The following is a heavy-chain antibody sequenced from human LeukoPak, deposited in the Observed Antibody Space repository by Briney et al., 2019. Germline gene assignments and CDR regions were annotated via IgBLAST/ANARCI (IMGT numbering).Heavy chain of an antibody. CDR3: AKEMRD. J-gene: IGHJ4*02. CDR2: IYYSGST. Sequence: SQTLSLTCAVSGGSISSGGYSWSWIRQPPGTGLEWIGYIYYSGSTYYNSSLESRVTMSVDTSKNQFSLKMSSVTAADTAVYYCAKEMRDWGQGILVTVSS. V-gene: IGHV4-30-4*07. CDR1: GGSISSGGYS.